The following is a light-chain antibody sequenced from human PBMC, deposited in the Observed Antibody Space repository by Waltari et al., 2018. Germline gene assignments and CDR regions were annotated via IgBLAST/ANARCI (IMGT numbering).Light chain of an antibody. Sequence: EIVLTQSPATLSSSPGERATLSCRASQSVSRYLAWYQQKPGQAPRLLIYDASNRATGIPARFSGSGSGTDFTLTISSLEPEDFAVYYCQQRSNWPELTFGGGTKVEIK. J-gene: IGKJ4*01. CDR1: QSVSRY. V-gene: IGKV3-11*01. CDR2: DAS. CDR3: QQRSNWPELT.